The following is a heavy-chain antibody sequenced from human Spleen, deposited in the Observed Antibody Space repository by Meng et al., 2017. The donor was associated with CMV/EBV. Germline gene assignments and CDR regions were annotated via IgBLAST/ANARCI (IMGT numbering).Heavy chain of an antibody. CDR1: GFTFRGYS. D-gene: IGHD3-16*02. Sequence: GGSLRLSCAASGFTFRGYSMNWVRQAPGKGLEWVSYISSSSSTIYYADSVKGRFTISRDNAKNSLYLQMNSLRAENTVVYYCAREGVHDYVWGSYRYNYFDYWGQGTLVTVSS. V-gene: IGHV3-48*04. CDR3: AREGVHDYVWGSYRYNYFDY. CDR2: ISSSSSTI. J-gene: IGHJ4*02.